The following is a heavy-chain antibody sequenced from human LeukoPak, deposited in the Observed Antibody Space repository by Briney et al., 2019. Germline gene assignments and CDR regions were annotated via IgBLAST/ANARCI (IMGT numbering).Heavy chain of an antibody. D-gene: IGHD5-18*01. CDR1: GGSVSSATYY. CDR3: ARGYSYTNFDY. Sequence: SETLSLTCTVSGGSVSSATYYWSWIRQPAGEGLEWIGRIYGSGTTNYNPSLKSRVTISLDASENQFSLKLSSVTAADTAVYYCARGYSYTNFDYWGQGTLVTVSS. J-gene: IGHJ4*02. V-gene: IGHV4-61*10. CDR2: IYGSGTT.